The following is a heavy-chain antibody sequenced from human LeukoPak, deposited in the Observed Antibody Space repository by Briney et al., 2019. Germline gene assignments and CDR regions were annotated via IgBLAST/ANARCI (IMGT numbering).Heavy chain of an antibody. J-gene: IGHJ1*01. Sequence: GGSLRLSCVGSGFVFSIYAMHWVRQAPGKGLEWVAVVSYDGSNKYYRDSVKGRFTISRDNSKNTLYLQMNSLRADDTAVYYCARSVVVVAAPFQLWGQGTLVTVSS. CDR3: ARSVVVVAAPFQL. CDR1: GFVFSIYA. V-gene: IGHV3-30-3*01. D-gene: IGHD2-15*01. CDR2: VSYDGSNK.